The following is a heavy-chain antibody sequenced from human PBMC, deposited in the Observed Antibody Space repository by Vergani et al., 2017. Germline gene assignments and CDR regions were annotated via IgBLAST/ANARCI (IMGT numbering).Heavy chain of an antibody. J-gene: IGHJ5*02. V-gene: IGHV4-34*01. CDR1: GGSFSGYY. CDR2: INHSGST. CDR3: ARFDLHVGFDP. Sequence: QVQLQQWGAGLLKPSETLSLTCAVYGGSFSGYYWSWIRQPPGKGLEWIGEINHSGSTNYNPSLKSRVTISVDTSKNQFSLKLSSVTAADTAVYYCARFDLHVGFDPWGQGTLVTVSS.